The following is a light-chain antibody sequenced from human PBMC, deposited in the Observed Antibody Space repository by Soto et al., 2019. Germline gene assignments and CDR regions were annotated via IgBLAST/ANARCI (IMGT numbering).Light chain of an antibody. CDR1: QDISNY. J-gene: IGKJ2*01. Sequence: DSQMTQSPSSLSASVGDRVTITCQASQDISNYLNWYQEKPGKAPKILIFDASNLATGVPSRFSGSGSGTDFAFTISSLQPEDIGTYYCQQYDSLPYTFGQGTKLETK. CDR2: DAS. CDR3: QQYDSLPYT. V-gene: IGKV1-33*01.